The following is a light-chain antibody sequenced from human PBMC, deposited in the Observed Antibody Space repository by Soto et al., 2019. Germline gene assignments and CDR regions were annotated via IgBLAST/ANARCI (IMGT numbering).Light chain of an antibody. CDR3: QQLNRFPRT. Sequence: DIQLTQSPSFLSASVGDRVTITCRASQDISSYLAWYQQRPGKVPRFLTHSASTLQSGVPSRFSATVSGTTFTLTISSLQSEDIATYYCQQLNRFPRTFGQGTKVEV. CDR2: SAS. J-gene: IGKJ1*01. CDR1: QDISSY. V-gene: IGKV1-9*01.